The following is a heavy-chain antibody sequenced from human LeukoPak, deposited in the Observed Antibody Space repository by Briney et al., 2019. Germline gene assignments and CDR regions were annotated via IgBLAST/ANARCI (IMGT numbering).Heavy chain of an antibody. CDR2: IWYDGSNK. J-gene: IGHJ3*02. CDR1: GFSFSSYW. V-gene: IGHV3-33*08. CDR3: ARWTLEAGAFDI. Sequence: GGSLRLSCAASGFSFSSYWMSWVRQAPGKGLEWVAVIWYDGSNKYYADSVKGRFTISRDNSKNTLYLQMNSLRAEDTAVYYCARWTLEAGAFDIWGQGTMVTVSS. D-gene: IGHD3-10*01.